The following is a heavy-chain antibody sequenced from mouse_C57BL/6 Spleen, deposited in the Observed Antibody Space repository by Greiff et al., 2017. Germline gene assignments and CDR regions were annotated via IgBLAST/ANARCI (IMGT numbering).Heavy chain of an antibody. V-gene: IGHV5-17*01. CDR1: GFTFSDFG. CDR2: ISSGSSTI. D-gene: IGHD1-1*01. J-gene: IGHJ1*03. CDR3: ARGVYYYGSSIYWYFDV. Sequence: DVKLVESGGGLVKPGGSLKLSCAASGFTFSDFGMHWVRPAPEKGLEWVAYISSGSSTIYYAATVKGRFTISRDNAKNTLFLPLTRLRSEDTAMYYCARGVYYYGSSIYWYFDVWGTGTTVTVSS.